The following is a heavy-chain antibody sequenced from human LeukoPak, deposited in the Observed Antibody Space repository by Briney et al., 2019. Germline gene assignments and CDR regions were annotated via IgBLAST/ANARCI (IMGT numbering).Heavy chain of an antibody. CDR2: IGTAGDT. CDR3: ARAEALYCSSTSCYRSGYYYGMDV. J-gene: IGHJ6*02. Sequence: PGGSLRLSCAASGFTFSSYDMHWVRQATGKGLEWVSAIGTAGDTYYPGSVKGRFTISRENAKNSLYLQMSSLRAGDTAVYYCARAEALYCSSTSCYRSGYYYGMDVWGQGTTVTVSS. CDR1: GFTFSSYD. V-gene: IGHV3-13*01. D-gene: IGHD2-2*01.